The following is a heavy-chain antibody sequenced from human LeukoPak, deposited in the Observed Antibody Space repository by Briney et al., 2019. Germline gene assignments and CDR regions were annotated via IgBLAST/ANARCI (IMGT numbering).Heavy chain of an antibody. CDR1: GGSFSGYY. CDR3: ARSRPSMDV. V-gene: IGHV4-34*01. Sequence: PSETLSLTCAVYGGSFSGYYWSWIHQPPGKGLEWIGEINHSGSTNYNPSLKSRVTISVDTSKNQFSLKLSSVTAADTAVYYCARSRPSMDVWGKGTTVTVSS. CDR2: INHSGST. J-gene: IGHJ6*03.